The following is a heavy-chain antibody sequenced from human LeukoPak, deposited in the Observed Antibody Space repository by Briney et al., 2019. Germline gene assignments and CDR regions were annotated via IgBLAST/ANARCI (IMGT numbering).Heavy chain of an antibody. Sequence: SVKVSCKASGGTFSSYAVSWVRQAPGQGLEWMGGIIPIFGTANYAQKFQGRVTITADESTSTAYMELSSLRPEDTAVYYCARDPSPYYYGSGSSRAFDIWGQGTMATVSS. CDR2: IIPIFGTA. V-gene: IGHV1-69*13. D-gene: IGHD3-10*01. CDR3: ARDPSPYYYGSGSSRAFDI. J-gene: IGHJ3*02. CDR1: GGTFSSYA.